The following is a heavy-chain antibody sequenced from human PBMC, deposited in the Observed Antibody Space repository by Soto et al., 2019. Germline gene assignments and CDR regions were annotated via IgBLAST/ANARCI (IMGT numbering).Heavy chain of an antibody. V-gene: IGHV5-51*01. CDR3: ARHSYDFWTIDYYYYGMDV. CDR2: IYPGDSDT. J-gene: IGHJ6*02. D-gene: IGHD3-3*01. Sequence: GESLKISCKGSGYSFTSYWIGWVRQMPGKGLEWMGIIYPGDSDTRYSPSFQGQVTISADKSISTAYLQWSSLKASDTAMYYCARHSYDFWTIDYYYYGMDVWGQGTTVTVS. CDR1: GYSFTSYW.